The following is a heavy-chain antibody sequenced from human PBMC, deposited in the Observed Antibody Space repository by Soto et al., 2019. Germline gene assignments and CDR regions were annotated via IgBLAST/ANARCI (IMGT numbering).Heavy chain of an antibody. CDR3: ARDRPHSTSPHYYFDP. CDR1: GYTFANFG. Sequence: QVQLVQSGAEVKKPGASVKVSCKASGYTFANFGISWVRQAPGQGLEWMGWINAYTGNTNYAQKFQGRVTMTTDTSTTTAYMELRGLRSNDTAVYYCARDRPHSTSPHYYFDPWGQGTLVTVSS. J-gene: IGHJ5*02. V-gene: IGHV1-18*01. D-gene: IGHD1-26*01. CDR2: INAYTGNT.